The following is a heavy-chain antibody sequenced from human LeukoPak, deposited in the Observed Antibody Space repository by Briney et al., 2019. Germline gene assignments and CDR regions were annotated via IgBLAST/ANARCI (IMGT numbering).Heavy chain of an antibody. V-gene: IGHV3-23*01. CDR2: IFPSGGEI. CDR3: ARTRDYYGSGTLDV. J-gene: IGHJ6*04. Sequence: GGSLRLSCAASGFTFSTFAMIWVRQPPEKGLEWVSSIFPSGGEIHYADSVRGRFTISRDNAKNTLYLQMNSLRAEDTAVYYCARTRDYYGSGTLDVWGKGTTITVSS. D-gene: IGHD3-10*01. CDR1: GFTFSTFA.